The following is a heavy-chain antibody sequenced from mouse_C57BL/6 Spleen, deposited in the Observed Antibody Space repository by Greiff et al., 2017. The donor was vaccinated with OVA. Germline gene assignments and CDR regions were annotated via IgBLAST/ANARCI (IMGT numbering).Heavy chain of an antibody. CDR3: ARGRNYYGSRRGYFDV. D-gene: IGHD1-1*01. J-gene: IGHJ1*03. CDR1: GFTFSSYA. V-gene: IGHV5-4*01. CDR2: ISDGGSYT. Sequence: EVQVVESGGGLVKPGGSLKLSCAASGFTFSSYAMSWVRQTPEKRLEWVATISDGGSYTYYPDNVKGRFTISRDNAKNNLYLQMSHLKSEDTAMYYCARGRNYYGSRRGYFDVWGTGTTVTVSS.